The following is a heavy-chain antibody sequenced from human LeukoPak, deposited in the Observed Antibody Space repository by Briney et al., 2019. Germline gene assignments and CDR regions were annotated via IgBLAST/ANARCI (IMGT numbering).Heavy chain of an antibody. D-gene: IGHD3-9*01. CDR1: GDSISSYY. J-gene: IGHJ5*02. CDR2: IYTSGGT. V-gene: IGHV4-4*09. CDR3: ARFYDMNWFDP. Sequence: PSETLSLTCTVSGDSISSYYWSWIRQPPGKGLEWIGYIYTSGGTNYIPSLKGRVTISIDTSKNQFSLKLSSVTAADTAVYYCARFYDMNWFDPWGQGTLVTVSS.